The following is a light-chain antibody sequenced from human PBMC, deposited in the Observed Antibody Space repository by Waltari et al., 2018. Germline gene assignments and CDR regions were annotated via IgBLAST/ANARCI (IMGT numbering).Light chain of an antibody. Sequence: QSVLTQPPSASGTPGQRVTISCSGSSSNIGSNNVNWYQRLPGTAPKLLIYNNYPRPAGVPDRSAGSKSGTSASLAISGLQSEDEADYYCSAWDDSMNKFHVLFGGGTKLTVL. CDR3: SAWDDSMNKFHVL. J-gene: IGLJ2*01. CDR1: SSNIGSNN. V-gene: IGLV1-44*01. CDR2: NNY.